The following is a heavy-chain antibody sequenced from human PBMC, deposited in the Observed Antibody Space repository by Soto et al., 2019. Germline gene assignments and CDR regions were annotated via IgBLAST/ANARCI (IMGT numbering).Heavy chain of an antibody. CDR3: ARDGSEKAVAGTVFDY. D-gene: IGHD6-19*01. CDR2: ISAYNGNT. CDR1: GYTFTSYG. V-gene: IGHV1-18*01. J-gene: IGHJ4*02. Sequence: GASVKVSCKASGYTFTSYGISWVRQAPGQGLEWMGWISAYNGNTNYAQKLKGRVTMTTDTSTSTAYKELRSLRSDDTAVYYCARDGSEKAVAGTVFDYWGQGTLVTVSS.